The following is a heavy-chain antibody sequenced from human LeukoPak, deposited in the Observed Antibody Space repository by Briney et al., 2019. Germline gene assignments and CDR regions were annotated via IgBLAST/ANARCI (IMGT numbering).Heavy chain of an antibody. CDR1: GFTFSSYA. J-gene: IGHJ4*02. Sequence: PGGSLRLSCAASGFTFSSYAMSWVRQAPGKGLEWVSAISGSGGSTYYADSVKGRFTISRDNSKNTLYLQMNSLRAEDTAVYFCAEEVALLVLRGGKGGHFFDFWGQGARVAVSS. CDR3: AEEVALLVLRGGKGGHFFDF. V-gene: IGHV3-23*01. D-gene: IGHD1-26*01. CDR2: ISGSGGST.